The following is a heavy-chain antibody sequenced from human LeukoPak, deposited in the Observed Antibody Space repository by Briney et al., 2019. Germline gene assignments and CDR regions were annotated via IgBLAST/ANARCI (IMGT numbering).Heavy chain of an antibody. CDR3: ARVGYSSSSYYFDY. D-gene: IGHD6-13*01. J-gene: IGHJ4*02. Sequence: SETLSLTCTVSGGSISSYYWSWIRQPPGKGLEWIGYIYYSGSTNYNPSLKSRVTISVDTSKNQFSLKLSSVTAADTAVYHCARVGYSSSSYYFDYWGQGTLVTVSS. V-gene: IGHV4-59*01. CDR1: GGSISSYY. CDR2: IYYSGST.